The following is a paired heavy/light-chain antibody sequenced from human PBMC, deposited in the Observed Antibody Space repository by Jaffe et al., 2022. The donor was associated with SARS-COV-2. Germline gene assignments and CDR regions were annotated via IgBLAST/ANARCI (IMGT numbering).Light chain of an antibody. Sequence: QSALTQPASVSGSPGQSITISCTGTSSDIGFYDYVSWYQHHPGRAPKLIIYDVSNRPSGVSNHFSGSKSGNTASLTISGLQAEDEADYYCGSFTSSNTPYVFGTGTKVTVL. CDR2: DVS. V-gene: IGLV2-14*03. J-gene: IGLJ1*01. CDR3: GSFTSSNTPYV. CDR1: SSDIGFYDY.
Heavy chain of an antibody. CDR1: GYTFSNYY. CDR3: ARDLFYYDGSGVGYFYMDV. D-gene: IGHD3-22*01. V-gene: IGHV1-46*04. CDR2: INPTDGST. J-gene: IGHJ6*03. Sequence: QVQLVQSGAEVKKPGASVKVSCKASGYTFSNYYMQWLRQAPGQGLEWMGTINPTDGSTKYAQKLQGRVTMTRDTSTTTVYMELSSLTSEDAAVYYCARDLFYYDGSGVGYFYMDVWGKGTTVTVSS.